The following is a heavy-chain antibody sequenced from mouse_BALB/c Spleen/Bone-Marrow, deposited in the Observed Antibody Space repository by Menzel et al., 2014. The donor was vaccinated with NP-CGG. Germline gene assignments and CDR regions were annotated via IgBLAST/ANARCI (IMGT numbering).Heavy chain of an antibody. V-gene: IGHV14-3*02. CDR1: GFNIKDTY. J-gene: IGHJ1*01. CDR2: IDPANGDT. D-gene: IGHD1-2*01. CDR3: ANGSYWYFDV. Sequence: EVQLQQSGAELVKPGASVKLSCTTSGFNIKDTYMDWVKQRPEQGLEWIGRIDPANGDTNYDPKFQGKATITADTSSSTAYLHFNSLTSEDTAVYYCANGSYWYFDVWGAGTTVTVSS.